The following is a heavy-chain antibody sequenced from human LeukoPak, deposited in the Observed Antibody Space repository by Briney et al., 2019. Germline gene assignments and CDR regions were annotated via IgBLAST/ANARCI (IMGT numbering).Heavy chain of an antibody. CDR2: IIPIFGIA. Sequence: SVKVSCKASGGTFSSYAISWVRQAPGQGLEWMGRIIPIFGIANYAQKFQGRVTITADKSTSTAYMELSSLRSEDTAVYYCAREDHIVVVPAAKEVWFDPWGQGTLVTVSS. D-gene: IGHD2-2*01. J-gene: IGHJ5*02. CDR1: GGTFSSYA. V-gene: IGHV1-69*04. CDR3: AREDHIVVVPAAKEVWFDP.